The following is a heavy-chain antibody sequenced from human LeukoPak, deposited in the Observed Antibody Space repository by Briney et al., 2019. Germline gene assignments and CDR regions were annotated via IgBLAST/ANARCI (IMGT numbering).Heavy chain of an antibody. CDR3: AKDERWLQLPGGFDY. CDR2: IYSGGST. J-gene: IGHJ4*02. CDR1: GFTVSSNY. Sequence: GGSLRLSCAASGFTVSSNYMSWVRQAPGKGLEWVSLIYSGGSTYYADSVKGRFTISRDNSKNTLYLQMNSLRAEDTAVYYCAKDERWLQLPGGFDYWGQGTLVTVSS. D-gene: IGHD5-24*01. V-gene: IGHV3-53*01.